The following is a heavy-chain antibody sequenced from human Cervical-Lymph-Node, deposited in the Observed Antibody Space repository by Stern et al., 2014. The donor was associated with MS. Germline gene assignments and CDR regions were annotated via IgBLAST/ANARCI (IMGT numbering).Heavy chain of an antibody. D-gene: IGHD2-8*02. J-gene: IGHJ4*02. V-gene: IGHV1-69*01. CDR3: ARDRRHFDPTGGYYFDS. CDR2: IIPIVGTA. Sequence: VQLVESGAEVKKPGSSVKVSCTASGGTFSSYAINCVRQAPGQGPEWMGGIIPIVGTANYAQKFQGRVTITADSSTSTAYMELSSLRSDDTAVYYCARDRRHFDPTGGYYFDSWGQGTLVTVSS. CDR1: GGTFSSYA.